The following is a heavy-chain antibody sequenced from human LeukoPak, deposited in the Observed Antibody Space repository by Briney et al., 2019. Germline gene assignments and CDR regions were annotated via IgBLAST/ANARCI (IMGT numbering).Heavy chain of an antibody. Sequence: KSGGSLRLSCAASGFTFSSYSMNWVRQAPGKGLEWVSSISGSSSYIYYADSVKGRFTIFRDNAKNSLYLQMNSLRAEDTAVYYCARDLAPYYYDSSGYYSGPFDYWGQGTLVTVSS. CDR1: GFTFSSYS. CDR3: ARDLAPYYYDSSGYYSGPFDY. J-gene: IGHJ4*02. CDR2: ISGSSSYI. D-gene: IGHD3-22*01. V-gene: IGHV3-21*01.